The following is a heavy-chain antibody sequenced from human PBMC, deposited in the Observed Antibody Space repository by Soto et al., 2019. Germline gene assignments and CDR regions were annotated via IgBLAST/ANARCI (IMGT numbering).Heavy chain of an antibody. J-gene: IGHJ4*02. V-gene: IGHV3-30-3*01. Sequence: QVQLVEPGGGVVQLGRSRSFSCAAPGFPFISFALHWVGQAPGKGLEWGAVISYDGSNKYYADSVKGRFTISRDISKNTLYLQMNSLRAEDTAVYYCARAGGLLLDYWGQGTLVTVSS. CDR1: GFPFISFA. CDR2: ISYDGSNK. D-gene: IGHD2-15*01. CDR3: ARAGGLLLDY.